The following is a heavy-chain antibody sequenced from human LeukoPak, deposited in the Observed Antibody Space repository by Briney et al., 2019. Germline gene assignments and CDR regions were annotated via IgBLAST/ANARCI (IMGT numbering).Heavy chain of an antibody. D-gene: IGHD5-12*01. CDR1: GFTFSSYA. J-gene: IGHJ3*02. CDR2: ISGSGGST. V-gene: IGHV3-23*01. Sequence: GGSLRLSCAASGFTFSSYAMRWVRQAPGKGLEWVSAISGSGGSTYYADSVKGRFTISRDNSKNTLYLQMNSLRAEDTAVYYCASEEEMATMSDAFDIWGQGTMVTVSS. CDR3: ASEEEMATMSDAFDI.